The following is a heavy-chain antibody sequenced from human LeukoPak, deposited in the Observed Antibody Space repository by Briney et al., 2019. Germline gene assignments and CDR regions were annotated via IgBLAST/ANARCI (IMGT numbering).Heavy chain of an antibody. D-gene: IGHD3-22*01. V-gene: IGHV3-23*01. Sequence: QTGGSLRLSCAASGFTFSSYAMSWVRQAPGKGLERVSAISGSGGSTYYADSVKGRFTISRDNSKNTLYLQMNSLRAEDTAVYYCAKGSDSSGYLHTDNWFDPWGKGTLVTVSS. CDR2: ISGSGGST. J-gene: IGHJ5*02. CDR1: GFTFSSYA. CDR3: AKGSDSSGYLHTDNWFDP.